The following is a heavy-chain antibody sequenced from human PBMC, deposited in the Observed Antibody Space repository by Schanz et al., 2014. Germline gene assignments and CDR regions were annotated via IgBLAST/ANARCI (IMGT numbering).Heavy chain of an antibody. V-gene: IGHV3-21*01. Sequence: EVQLVESGGGLVQPGGSLRLSCAASGFTFSSYWMSWVRQAPGKGLEWVSSISSSSSYIYYADSVKGRFTISRDNSKNTLYLQMNSLRAEDTAVYYCARPRFDYGEVDYWGQGTLVTVSS. J-gene: IGHJ4*02. CDR3: ARPRFDYGEVDY. D-gene: IGHD4-17*01. CDR2: ISSSSSYI. CDR1: GFTFSSYW.